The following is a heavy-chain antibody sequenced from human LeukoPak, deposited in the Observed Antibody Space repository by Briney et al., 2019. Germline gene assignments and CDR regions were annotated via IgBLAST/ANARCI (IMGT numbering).Heavy chain of an antibody. CDR3: ARRGSYLALFDY. J-gene: IGHJ4*02. V-gene: IGHV4-39*07. D-gene: IGHD1-26*01. Sequence: PSETLSLTCTVSNDSISSGDYYWNWIRQPPGKGLEWIGEINHSGSTNYNPSLKSRVTISVDTSKNQFSLKLSSVTAADTAVYYCARRGSYLALFDYWGQGTLVTVSS. CDR1: NDSISSGDYY. CDR2: INHSGST.